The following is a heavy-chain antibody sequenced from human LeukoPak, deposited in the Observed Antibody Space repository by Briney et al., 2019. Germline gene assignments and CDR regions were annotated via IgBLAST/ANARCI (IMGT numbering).Heavy chain of an antibody. CDR3: ARANCSGGSCYSGLFDY. CDR1: GGSFSGYY. V-gene: IGHV4-34*01. D-gene: IGHD2-15*01. J-gene: IGHJ4*02. Sequence: PSETLSLTCAVYGGSFSGYYWSWIRQPPGKGLEWIGEINHSGSTNYNPSLKGRVTISVDTSKNQFSLKLSSVTAADTAVYYCARANCSGGSCYSGLFDYWGQGTLVTVSS. CDR2: INHSGST.